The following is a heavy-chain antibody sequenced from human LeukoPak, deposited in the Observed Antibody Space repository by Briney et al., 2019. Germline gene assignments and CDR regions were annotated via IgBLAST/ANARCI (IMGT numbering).Heavy chain of an antibody. V-gene: IGHV4-34*01. Sequence: KTSETLSLTCAVYGGSFSGYYWSWIRQPPGKGLEWIGEINHSGSANFNPSLKSRVTLSVDTSKNQFSLNLSSVTAADTAVYYCARKKRYTISWPLDYWGQGTLVTVSS. J-gene: IGHJ4*02. CDR2: INHSGSA. CDR1: GGSFSGYY. D-gene: IGHD6-13*01. CDR3: ARKKRYTISWPLDY.